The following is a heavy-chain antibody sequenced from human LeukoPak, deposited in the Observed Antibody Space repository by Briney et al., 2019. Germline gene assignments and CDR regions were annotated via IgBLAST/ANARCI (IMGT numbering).Heavy chain of an antibody. J-gene: IGHJ5*02. CDR1: GFTFSSYE. Sequence: PGGSLRLSCAASGFTFSSYEMNWVRQAPGKGLEWVPYISSSGRIIYYADSVKGRFTISRDNAKNSLYLQMNSLRAEDTAVYYCARDLAVTTFSWFDPWGQGTLVTVSS. CDR2: ISSSGRII. V-gene: IGHV3-48*03. D-gene: IGHD4-17*01. CDR3: ARDLAVTTFSWFDP.